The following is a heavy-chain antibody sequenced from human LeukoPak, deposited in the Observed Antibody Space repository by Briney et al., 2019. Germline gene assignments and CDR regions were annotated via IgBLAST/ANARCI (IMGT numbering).Heavy chain of an antibody. J-gene: IGHJ4*02. D-gene: IGHD4-17*01. V-gene: IGHV3-74*03. CDR1: GFIVSSNY. Sequence: GGSLRLSCAASGFIVSSNYMSWVRQAPGKGLLWVSRLSGDGSSTKYADSLKGRFTISRDNAKNTLYLQTNSLRAEDTAVYFCARASTTVPNLLDNWGQGTLVTVSS. CDR3: ARASTTVPNLLDN. CDR2: LSGDGSST.